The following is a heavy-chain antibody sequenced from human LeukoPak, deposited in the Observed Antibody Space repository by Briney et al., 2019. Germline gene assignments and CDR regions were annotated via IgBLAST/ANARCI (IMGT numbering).Heavy chain of an antibody. Sequence: GGSLRLSCAASGFTVSSNYMSWVRQAPGKGLEWVSGISAGGGGTSYADSVKGRFTISRDNSKSTLYLQMNSLRAEDTAIYYCAKDVRQGINYGFFDYWGQGTLVSVSS. J-gene: IGHJ4*02. CDR1: GFTVSSNY. CDR2: ISAGGGGT. D-gene: IGHD3-10*01. CDR3: AKDVRQGINYGFFDY. V-gene: IGHV3-23*01.